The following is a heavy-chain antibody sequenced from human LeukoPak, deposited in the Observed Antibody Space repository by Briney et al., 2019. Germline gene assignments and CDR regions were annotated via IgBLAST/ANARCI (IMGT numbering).Heavy chain of an antibody. J-gene: IGHJ6*04. CDR1: GFTYSTYN. V-gene: IGHV3-21*01. D-gene: IGHD3-10*02. CDR3: AELGITMIGGV. Sequence: PGGSLRLSCAASGFTYSTYNMNWVRQAPGKGLEWVSSITSSSSYIYYADSVKGRFTISRDNAKNSLYLQMNSLRAEDTAVYYCAELGITMIGGVWGKGTTVTISS. CDR2: ITSSSSYI.